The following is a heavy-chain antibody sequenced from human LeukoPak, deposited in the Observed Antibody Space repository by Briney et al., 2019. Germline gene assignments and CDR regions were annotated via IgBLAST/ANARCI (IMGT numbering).Heavy chain of an antibody. CDR1: GFTFSDYY. D-gene: IGHD1-1*01. CDR3: ARNHPSRNDGCPLFDY. J-gene: IGHJ4*02. V-gene: IGHV3-11*01. CDR2: ISSSGDSI. Sequence: GGSLRLSCAVSGFTFSDYYMSWVPQAPGKGLEWLSYISSSGDSIYYADSVKGQGRFTISRDNARNSLYIQIDSLRAEDTAVYFCARNHPSRNDGCPLFDYCGRGTLVTVSS.